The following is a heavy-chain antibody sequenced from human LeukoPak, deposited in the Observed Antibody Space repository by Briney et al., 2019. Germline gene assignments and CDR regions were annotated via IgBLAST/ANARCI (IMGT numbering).Heavy chain of an antibody. D-gene: IGHD2-21*02. CDR3: TTDLCGGVCYSP. Sequence: GGSLRLSCAASGFTFSNAGMSWVRQAPGKGLEWVSRIKSKTDGGTSDYAAPVKGRFTISRDDSNNTLYLQMNSMKTEDTAVYCCTTDLCGGVCYSPWGQGTLVTVSS. CDR2: IKSKTDGGTS. V-gene: IGHV3-15*01. CDR1: GFTFSNAG. J-gene: IGHJ5*02.